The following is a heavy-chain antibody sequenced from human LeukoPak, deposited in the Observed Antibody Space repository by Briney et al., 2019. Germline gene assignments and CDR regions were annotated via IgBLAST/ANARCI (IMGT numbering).Heavy chain of an antibody. D-gene: IGHD1-26*01. J-gene: IGHJ4*02. V-gene: IGHV4-59*01. CDR3: ARHGGSYTFDF. CDR1: GGSISSYY. CDR2: IYDSGST. Sequence: SGTPSPTCTVSGGSISSYYWSWIRQPPGKGLEFIGYIYDSGSTTYNPSLKSRVTISVDTSKNQFSLRLSSVTAAETAVYYCARHGGSYTFDFWGQGVLVTVSS.